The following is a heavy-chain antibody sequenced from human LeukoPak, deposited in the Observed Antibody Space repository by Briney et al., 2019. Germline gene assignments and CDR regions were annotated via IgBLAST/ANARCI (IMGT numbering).Heavy chain of an antibody. D-gene: IGHD1-26*01. CDR1: GGSISSYY. CDR3: ARDRSYNNWFDP. CDR2: ISYSGST. J-gene: IGHJ5*02. Sequence: SETLSLTCSVSGGSISSYYWSWIRQPPGKGLEWVGYISYSGSTNYNPSLKSRVTISVDTSKNQFFLKLSSVTAADTAVYYCARDRSYNNWFDPWGRGTLVTVSS. V-gene: IGHV4-59*01.